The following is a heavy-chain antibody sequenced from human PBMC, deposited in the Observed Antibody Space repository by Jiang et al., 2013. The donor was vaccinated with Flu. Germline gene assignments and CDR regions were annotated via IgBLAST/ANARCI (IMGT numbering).Heavy chain of an antibody. V-gene: IGHV1-8*01. CDR1: GYYFTSFN. D-gene: IGHD4-17*01. CDR2: MNPDSGKA. Sequence: GAEVKKPGASVKVSCKASGYYFTSFNINWVRQATGQGLEWMGWMNPDSGKAVYAEKFQGRVTMTRDTSTNTAYMEVSRLRSEDTAIYYCARDNGAYARWVAHWGQGTLVTVSS. J-gene: IGHJ5*02. CDR3: ARDNGAYARWVAH.